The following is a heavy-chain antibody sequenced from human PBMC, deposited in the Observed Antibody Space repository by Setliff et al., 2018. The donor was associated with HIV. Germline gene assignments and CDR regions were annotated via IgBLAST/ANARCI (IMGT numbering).Heavy chain of an antibody. Sequence: SETLSLTCAVYGGSISGYYWSWIRQPPGKGLGWIGEINPVGRNDNYNPSLNNRAAIVLDTSKNQFSLWLTSVTAADTAVYYCAREYYYGSGSSFDPWGQGTLVTVSS. J-gene: IGHJ5*02. CDR2: INPVGRND. CDR1: GGSISGYY. D-gene: IGHD3-10*01. V-gene: IGHV4-34*04. CDR3: AREYYYGSGSSFDP.